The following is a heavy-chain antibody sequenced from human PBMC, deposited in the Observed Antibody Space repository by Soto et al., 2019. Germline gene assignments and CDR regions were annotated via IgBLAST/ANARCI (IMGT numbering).Heavy chain of an antibody. CDR1: GGSLSNFG. Sequence: QVQLVQSGAEVKKPGSSVKVSCTASGGSLSNFGISWVRQAPGQGLEWIGAIIPVFGTPNYAQKFQARVTIVAEASTTTAIMEGRSLTAEDTAVYYCARADATMIVVTTYYEMDVWGQGTTVTVSS. V-gene: IGHV1-69*12. J-gene: IGHJ6*02. D-gene: IGHD3-22*01. CDR2: IIPVFGTP. CDR3: ARADATMIVVTTYYEMDV.